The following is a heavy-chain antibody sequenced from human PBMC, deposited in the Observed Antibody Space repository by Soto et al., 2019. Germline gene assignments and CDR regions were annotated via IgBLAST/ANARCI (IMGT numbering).Heavy chain of an antibody. J-gene: IGHJ3*02. Sequence: EVQLLESGGGLVQPGGSLRLSCAASGFTFSSYAMTWVLQAPAQGLEWVSGISGSGGGTYYADSVKGRFTISRDSSKNTLYLQMDSLRAEDTAVYYCAKKTDSSSPWGALDIWGQGTMVSVSS. CDR3: AKKTDSSSPWGALDI. D-gene: IGHD6-6*01. V-gene: IGHV3-23*01. CDR1: GFTFSSYA. CDR2: ISGSGGGT.